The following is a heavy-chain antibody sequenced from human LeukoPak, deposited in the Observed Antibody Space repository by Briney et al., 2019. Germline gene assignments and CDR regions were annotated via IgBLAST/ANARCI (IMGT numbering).Heavy chain of an antibody. D-gene: IGHD3-10*01. CDR2: IFTTGST. Sequence: SETLSLTCTVSGGSISSYYWTWIRQPAGKGLEWIGRIFTTGSTTYNPSLNSRVTMSVDVSKNQFSLSLNSVTAADTAVYYCARDRRALSGSDYNVNWYFDLWGPGTLVTVSS. CDR3: ARDRRALSGSDYNVNWYFDL. CDR1: GGSISSYY. J-gene: IGHJ2*01. V-gene: IGHV4-4*07.